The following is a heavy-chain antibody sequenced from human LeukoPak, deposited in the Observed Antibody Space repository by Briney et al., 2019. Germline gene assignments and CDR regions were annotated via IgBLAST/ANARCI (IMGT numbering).Heavy chain of an antibody. CDR1: GFTFDDYT. CDR2: ISWDGSVT. Sequence: GGSLRLSCAASGFTFDDYTMHWVRLVPGKGLEWVSFISWDGSVTYCAGSVRGRFTISRDNSKNSLYLQMNSLRTEDTALYYCAKYNGVGDYGDYHRFYFDYWGQGTLVTVAS. D-gene: IGHD4-17*01. J-gene: IGHJ4*02. CDR3: AKYNGVGDYGDYHRFYFDY. V-gene: IGHV3-43*01.